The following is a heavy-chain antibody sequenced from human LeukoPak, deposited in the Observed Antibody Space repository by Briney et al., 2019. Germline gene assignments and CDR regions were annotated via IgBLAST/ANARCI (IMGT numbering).Heavy chain of an antibody. CDR1: GGSISNYY. CDR2: IYDTGST. Sequence: SETLSLACTVSGGSISNYYWSWIRQPPGKGLEWIGYIYDTGSTNYNPSLKGRVTISVDTSKNQFSLNLNSVTAADTAEYYCARAPGSAYYPYYYMDVWGKGTTVTVSS. V-gene: IGHV4-59*01. D-gene: IGHD6-19*01. CDR3: ARAPGSAYYPYYYMDV. J-gene: IGHJ6*03.